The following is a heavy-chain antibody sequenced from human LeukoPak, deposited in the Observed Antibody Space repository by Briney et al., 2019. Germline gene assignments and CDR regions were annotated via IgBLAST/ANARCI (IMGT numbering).Heavy chain of an antibody. Sequence: GASVNVSCKASGYTFTGYYMHWVRQAPGQGLEWMGWINPNSGGINYAQKFQGWVTMTRDTSISTAYMELSRLRSDDTAVYYCARGRVKEAAGTYYFDYWGQGTLVTVSS. CDR1: GYTFTGYY. CDR3: ARGRVKEAAGTYYFDY. V-gene: IGHV1-2*04. J-gene: IGHJ4*02. D-gene: IGHD6-13*01. CDR2: INPNSGGI.